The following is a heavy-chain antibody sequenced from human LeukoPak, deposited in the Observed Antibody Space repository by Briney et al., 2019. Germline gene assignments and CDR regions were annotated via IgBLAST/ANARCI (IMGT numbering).Heavy chain of an antibody. CDR1: GYTFTSYA. CDR3: ATDAGRVLRYFDWLFAFDY. V-gene: IGHV1-3*01. CDR2: INAGNGNT. Sequence: ASVKVSCKASGYTFTSYAMHWVRQAPGQRLEWMGWINAGNGNTKYSQKFQGRVTITRDTSTDTAYMELSSLRSEDTAVYYCATDAGRVLRYFDWLFAFDYWGQGTLVTVSS. D-gene: IGHD3-9*01. J-gene: IGHJ4*02.